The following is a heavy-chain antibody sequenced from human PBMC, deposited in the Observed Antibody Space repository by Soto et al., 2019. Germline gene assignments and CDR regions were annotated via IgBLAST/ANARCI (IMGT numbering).Heavy chain of an antibody. CDR2: ISSSGSTI. CDR1: GFTFSSYE. Sequence: GGSLRLSCAASGFTFSSYEMNWVRQAPGKGLEWVSYISSSGSTIYYADSVKGRFTISRDNAKNSLYLQMNSLRAEDTAVYYCASDSSDPDYYYYGMDVWGQGTTVTVSS. CDR3: ASDSSDPDYYYYGMDV. D-gene: IGHD2-2*01. V-gene: IGHV3-48*03. J-gene: IGHJ6*02.